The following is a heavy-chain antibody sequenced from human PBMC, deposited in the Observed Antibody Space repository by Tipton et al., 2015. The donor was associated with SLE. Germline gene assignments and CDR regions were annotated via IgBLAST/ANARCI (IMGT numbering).Heavy chain of an antibody. Sequence: TLSLTCTVSGGSISSGNYYWSWIRQPAGKGLEWIGHIYTNGGTDYNPSLKSRVTISIDTSKNQFSLKLSSVTAADTAVYYCASGGYYDYIWRSYRPRFDYWGQETLVTVSS. J-gene: IGHJ4*02. CDR3: ASGGYYDYIWRSYRPRFDY. CDR2: IYTNGGT. V-gene: IGHV4-61*09. D-gene: IGHD3-16*02. CDR1: GGSISSGNYY.